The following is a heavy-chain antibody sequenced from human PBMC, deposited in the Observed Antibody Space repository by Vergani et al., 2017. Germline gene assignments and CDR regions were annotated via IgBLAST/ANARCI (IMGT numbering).Heavy chain of an antibody. CDR1: GFTFSSYS. J-gene: IGHJ4*02. Sequence: EVQLVESGGGLVQPGGSLRLSCAASGFTFSSYSMNWVRQAPGKGLEWVSYIRSSSSTIYYADSVKGRFTISRDNAKNSLYLQMNSLRDEDTAVYYCARDSKGTYGSGNYYFDYWGQGTLVTVSS. CDR2: IRSSSSTI. V-gene: IGHV3-48*02. D-gene: IGHD3-10*01. CDR3: ARDSKGTYGSGNYYFDY.